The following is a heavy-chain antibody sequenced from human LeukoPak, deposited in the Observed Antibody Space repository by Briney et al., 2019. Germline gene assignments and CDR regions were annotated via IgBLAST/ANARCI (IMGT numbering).Heavy chain of an antibody. V-gene: IGHV3-23*01. Sequence: GGSLRLSCVASGLRFRSYAMNWVRQAPGKGLECISTISDDSSFTYYADSVKGRSAISRDDSKNTLYLQMNNLKVEDTAVYYCAIKAPRYYYDSSYPDYWGQGTLVTVSS. CDR2: ISDDSSFT. CDR3: AIKAPRYYYDSSYPDY. CDR1: GLRFRSYA. J-gene: IGHJ4*02. D-gene: IGHD3-22*01.